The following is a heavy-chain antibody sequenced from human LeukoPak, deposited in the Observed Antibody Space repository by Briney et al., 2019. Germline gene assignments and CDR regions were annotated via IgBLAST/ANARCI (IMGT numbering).Heavy chain of an antibody. CDR1: GFTVSSNY. Sequence: GGSLRLXCAASGFTVSSNYMSWVRPAPGKGLEWVSVIYSGGSTYYADSVKGRFTISRDNSKNTLYLQMNSLRAEDTAVYYCARDTQYGSGSYDYWGQGTLVTVSS. D-gene: IGHD3-10*01. CDR2: IYSGGST. J-gene: IGHJ4*02. V-gene: IGHV3-53*01. CDR3: ARDTQYGSGSYDY.